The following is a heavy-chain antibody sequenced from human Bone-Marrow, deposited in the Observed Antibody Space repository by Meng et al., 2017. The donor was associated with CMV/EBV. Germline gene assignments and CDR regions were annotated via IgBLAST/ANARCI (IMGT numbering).Heavy chain of an antibody. CDR1: TFRSYA. CDR3: ARDRATSIAARQIIWFDP. CDR2: IIPILGIA. V-gene: IGHV1-69*10. Sequence: TFRSYAISWGRQATGQGLEWMGGIIPILGIANYAQKFQGRVTITADKSTSTAYMELSSLRSEDTAVYYCARDRATSIAARQIIWFDPWGQGTLVTVSS. D-gene: IGHD6-6*01. J-gene: IGHJ5*02.